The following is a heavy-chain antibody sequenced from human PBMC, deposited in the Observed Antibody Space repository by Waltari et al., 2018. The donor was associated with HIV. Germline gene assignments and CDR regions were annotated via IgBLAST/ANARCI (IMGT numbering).Heavy chain of an antibody. V-gene: IGHV5-51*01. CDR3: ARPGLAYCGGDCYYHF. Sequence: VQLVQSGTEVKKPGESLTISCKASGYRVTTYWLAWVRQRPGKGLEWMGIAYPGDSETRYSPSVEGQVTISVDKSIATAYLQWSSLKASDSAVYYCARPGLAYCGGDCYYHFWGQGTLVSVSS. CDR1: GYRVTTYW. D-gene: IGHD2-21*02. J-gene: IGHJ4*02. CDR2: AYPGDSET.